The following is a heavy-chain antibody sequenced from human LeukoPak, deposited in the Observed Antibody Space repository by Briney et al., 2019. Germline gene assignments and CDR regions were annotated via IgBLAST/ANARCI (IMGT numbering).Heavy chain of an antibody. CDR2: ISGSGGAT. J-gene: IGHJ4*02. CDR1: EITFNIYA. V-gene: IGHV3-23*01. D-gene: IGHD1-26*01. Sequence: PGGSLRLSCAASEITFNIYAMTWVRQAPGKGLQWVSVISGSGGATYYADSVKDRFTISRDNSENILYLQMNSLRVEDTAIYYCAKGSTYSGSLIDHWGQGTLVTVAA. CDR3: AKGSTYSGSLIDH.